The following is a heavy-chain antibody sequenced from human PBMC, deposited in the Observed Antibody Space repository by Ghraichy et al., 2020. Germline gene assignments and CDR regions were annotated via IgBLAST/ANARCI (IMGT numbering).Heavy chain of an antibody. J-gene: IGHJ3*02. D-gene: IGHD3-22*01. CDR2: ISGSGGST. CDR3: AKDRVYYDSSGYYNDAFDI. Sequence: GGSLRLSCAASGFTFSSYAMSWVRQAPGKGLEWVSAISGSGGSTYYADSVKGRFTISRDNSKNTLYLQMNSLRAEDTAVYYCAKDRVYYDSSGYYNDAFDIWGQGTMVTVSS. CDR1: GFTFSSYA. V-gene: IGHV3-23*01.